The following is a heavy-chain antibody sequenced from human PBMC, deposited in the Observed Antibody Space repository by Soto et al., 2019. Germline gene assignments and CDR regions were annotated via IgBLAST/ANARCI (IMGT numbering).Heavy chain of an antibody. CDR2: IYWDDDK. Sequence: QITLKESGPTRVRPTQTLALTCTFSGFSLTTSGVGVGWIRQTPGKALEWLAVIYWDDDKRYSPSLKSRLTITKDTSQNQVVLTMADMDPVDTATYFCAHRGYMYGNWDHGYFDYWGQGTLVTVSS. D-gene: IGHD5-18*01. J-gene: IGHJ4*02. CDR1: GFSLTTSGVG. V-gene: IGHV2-5*02. CDR3: AHRGYMYGNWDHGYFDY.